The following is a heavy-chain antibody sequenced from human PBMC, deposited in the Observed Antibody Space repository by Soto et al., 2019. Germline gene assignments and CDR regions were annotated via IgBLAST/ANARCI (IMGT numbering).Heavy chain of an antibody. Sequence: PGGSLRLSCAASGFTFSNYAMSWFRRAPGKGLEWVSGNSGSGSSTYYADSVKGRFTISRDNPKNTLYLQMNSLRAEDTAVYYCAKGRYYDSSGYPFEYWGQGTLVTV. CDR3: AKGRYYDSSGYPFEY. CDR2: NSGSGSST. V-gene: IGHV3-23*01. D-gene: IGHD3-22*01. J-gene: IGHJ4*02. CDR1: GFTFSNYA.